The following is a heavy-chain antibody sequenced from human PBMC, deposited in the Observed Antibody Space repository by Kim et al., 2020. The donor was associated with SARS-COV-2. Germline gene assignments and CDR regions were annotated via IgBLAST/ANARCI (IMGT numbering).Heavy chain of an antibody. CDR2: VYGAGSR. J-gene: IGHJ6*01. D-gene: IGHD1-20*01. Sequence: GGSLRLSCTASGFSFRGNDLRWVRQAPGKGLEWVAVVYGAGSRLFSEAVKGRRTISRGDNTKTLYLQMKNRRAADAAGEYCSRACYDWRVDYY. CDR1: GFSFRGND. V-gene: IGHV3-66*01. CDR3: SRACYDWRVDYY.